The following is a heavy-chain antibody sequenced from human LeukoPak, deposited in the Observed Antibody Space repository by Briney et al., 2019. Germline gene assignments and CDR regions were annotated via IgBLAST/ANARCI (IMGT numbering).Heavy chain of an antibody. CDR1: GYTFTGYY. CDR2: INPNSGGT. CDR3: AGGAGDGYKWYY. D-gene: IGHD5-24*01. Sequence: ASVTVSCKASGYTFTGYYMHWVRQAPGQGLEWMGWINPNSGGTNYAQKFQGRVTMTRDTSISTAYMELSSLRSEDTAVYYCAGGAGDGYKWYYWGQGTLVTVSS. J-gene: IGHJ4*02. V-gene: IGHV1-2*02.